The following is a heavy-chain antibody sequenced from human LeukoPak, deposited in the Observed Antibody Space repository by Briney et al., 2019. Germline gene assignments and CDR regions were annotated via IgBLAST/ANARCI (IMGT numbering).Heavy chain of an antibody. V-gene: IGHV4-39*07. CDR1: GGSISSSSFY. CDR3: ARERGEDYSSGWYKTNFFDT. Sequence: SETLSLTCTVSGGSISSSSFYWGWIRQPPGKGLEWIASGDYSGGTYYNPSLESRVAISADMSKNQISLKLSSVTAADTALYYCARERGEDYSSGWYKTNFFDTWGQGTRVTVSS. J-gene: IGHJ4*02. CDR2: GDYSGGT. D-gene: IGHD6-19*01.